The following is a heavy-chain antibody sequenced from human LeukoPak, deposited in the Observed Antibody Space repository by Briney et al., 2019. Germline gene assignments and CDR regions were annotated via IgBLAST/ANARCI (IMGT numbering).Heavy chain of an antibody. D-gene: IGHD1-26*01. CDR3: ARHSPVGIFYFDY. Sequence: SETLSLTCTVSGGSISSSSSYWGWIRQPPGKGLEWIGSIYYSGSTYYNPSLKSRVTISVDTSKNQFSLKLSSVTAAHTAVYYCARHSPVGIFYFDYWGQGTLVTVSS. J-gene: IGHJ4*02. V-gene: IGHV4-39*01. CDR2: IYYSGST. CDR1: GGSISSSSSY.